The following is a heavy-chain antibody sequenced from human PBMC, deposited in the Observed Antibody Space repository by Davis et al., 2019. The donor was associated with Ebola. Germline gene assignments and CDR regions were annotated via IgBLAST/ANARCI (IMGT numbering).Heavy chain of an antibody. CDR1: GFTFSIYW. V-gene: IGHV3-7*01. Sequence: PGGSLRLSCAASGFTFSIYWMSWVRQAPGKGLEWVANINQDGSEKYYVDSVKGRFTISRDNAKNTLYLQMNSLRAEDTAVYYCIVVVIGYWGQGTLVTVSS. D-gene: IGHD3-22*01. J-gene: IGHJ4*02. CDR3: IVVVIGY. CDR2: INQDGSEK.